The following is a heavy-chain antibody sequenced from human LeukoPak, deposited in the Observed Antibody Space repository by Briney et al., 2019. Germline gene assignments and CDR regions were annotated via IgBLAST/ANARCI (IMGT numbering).Heavy chain of an antibody. CDR1: GFTLSNYA. CDR2: IGGVGDAT. D-gene: IGHD3-10*01. V-gene: IGHV3-23*01. CDR3: AKTYMSITMHRGPEGNAFDI. J-gene: IGHJ3*02. Sequence: GSLRLSCAASGFTLSNYAMIWVRQAPGKGLEWVSAIGGVGDATYYADTVKGWFTISRDNSRNTLYLQMNRLRTEDTAVYYCAKTYMSITMHRGPEGNAFDIWGQGTMVTVSS.